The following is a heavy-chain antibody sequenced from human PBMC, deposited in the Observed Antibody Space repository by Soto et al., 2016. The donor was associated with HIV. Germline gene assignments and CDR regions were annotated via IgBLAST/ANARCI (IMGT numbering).Heavy chain of an antibody. CDR1: GGSFTNYY. V-gene: IGHV4-34*01. J-gene: IGHJ4*02. CDR2: MNDSGSG. Sequence: QVQLQQWGAGLLKPSETLSLTCAVYGGSFTNYYWGWIRQSPGKGLEWIGEMNDSGSGNYNPSLKSRVSISVDRSKNQFSLRLNSVTAADTAVYYCARRLMTLTTPILLDYWGQGTLVTVSP. CDR3: ARRLMTLTTPILLDY. D-gene: IGHD4-17*01.